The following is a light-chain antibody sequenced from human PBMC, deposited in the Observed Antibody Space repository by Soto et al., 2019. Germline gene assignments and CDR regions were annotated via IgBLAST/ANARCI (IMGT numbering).Light chain of an antibody. CDR3: QQRSNWAKT. CDR2: DAS. CDR1: QSVTSY. V-gene: IGKV3-11*01. Sequence: EIVLTQSPATLSLSPGERATLSCRASQSVTSYLAWFQQKPGQAPRLLIYDASNRATGIPARFSGSGSGTDFTLTISSLEPADFAVYYCQQRSNWAKTFGQGTKVELK. J-gene: IGKJ1*01.